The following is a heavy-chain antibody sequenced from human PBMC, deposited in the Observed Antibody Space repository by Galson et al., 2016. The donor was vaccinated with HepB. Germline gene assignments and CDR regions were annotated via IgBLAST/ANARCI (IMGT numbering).Heavy chain of an antibody. V-gene: IGHV1-18*01. CDR2: ITTVTGNT. Sequence: SCKASGYTFTTYGISWVRQAPGQGLEWMGWITTVTGNTDYAQKFQGRVTMTTDTSTNTAYTELRSLRSDDTAVYYCARARDYYFYSMDVWGQGTTVTVSS. J-gene: IGHJ6*02. CDR1: GYTFTTYG. CDR3: ARARDYYFYSMDV.